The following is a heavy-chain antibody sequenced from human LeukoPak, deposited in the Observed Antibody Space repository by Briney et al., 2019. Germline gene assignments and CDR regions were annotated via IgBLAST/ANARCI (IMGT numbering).Heavy chain of an antibody. CDR2: IYSSGNT. Sequence: SETLSLTCTDSGGSITSYYWSWIRQPAGKGLEWIGRIYSSGNTNYNPSLKSRVTMSVDTSKGQFSLKLSSVTAADTAVYYCARRYCSSTTCYGYFDYWGQGTLVTVSS. V-gene: IGHV4-4*07. D-gene: IGHD2-2*01. J-gene: IGHJ4*02. CDR1: GGSITSYY. CDR3: ARRYCSSTTCYGYFDY.